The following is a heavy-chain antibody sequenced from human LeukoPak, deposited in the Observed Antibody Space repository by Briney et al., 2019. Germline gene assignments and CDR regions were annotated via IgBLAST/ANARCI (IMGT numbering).Heavy chain of an antibody. J-gene: IGHJ6*02. CDR1: GYTFTSYG. CDR2: ISAYNGNT. CDR3: ARDPLLMATMSGMDYYYYGMDV. D-gene: IGHD5-24*01. Sequence: ASVKVSCKASGYTFTSYGISWVRQAPGQGLEWMGWISAYNGNTNYAQKLQGRVTMTTDTSTSTAYMELRSLRSDDTAVYYCARDPLLMATMSGMDYYYYGMDVWGQGTTVTVSS. V-gene: IGHV1-18*01.